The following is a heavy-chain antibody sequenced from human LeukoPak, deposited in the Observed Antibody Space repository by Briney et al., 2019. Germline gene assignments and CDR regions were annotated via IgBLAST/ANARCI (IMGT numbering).Heavy chain of an antibody. Sequence: PGGPLRLSCAASGFTFSSHGMNWVRQAPGKGLEWISGISPSADITYYADSVEGRFTISRDNSKNSLYLQMNSLRADDAALYYCAKAHRSYGGNSGGDWYYYYYMDVWGKGTTVTVSS. J-gene: IGHJ6*03. CDR3: AKAHRSYGGNSGGDWYYYYYMDV. D-gene: IGHD4-23*01. CDR1: GFTFSSHG. V-gene: IGHV3-43D*04. CDR2: ISPSADIT.